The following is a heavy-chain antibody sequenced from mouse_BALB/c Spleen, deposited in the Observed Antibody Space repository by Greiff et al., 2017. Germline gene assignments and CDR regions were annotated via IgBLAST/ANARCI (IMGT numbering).Heavy chain of an antibody. J-gene: IGHJ4*01. CDR1: GYTFTDYN. Sequence: VQLQQSGPELVKPGASVTIPCKASGYTFTDYNMDWVKQSHGKSLEWIGDINPNNGGTIYNQKFKGKATLTVDKSSSTAYMELRSLTSEDTAVYYCARRERYYRYDRDAMDDWGQGTSGTVSS. CDR2: INPNNGGT. D-gene: IGHD2-14*01. V-gene: IGHV1-18*01. CDR3: ARRERYYRYDRDAMDD.